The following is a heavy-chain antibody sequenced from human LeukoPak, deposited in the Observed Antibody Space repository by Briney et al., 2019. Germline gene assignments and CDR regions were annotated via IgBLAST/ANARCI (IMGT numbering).Heavy chain of an antibody. CDR1: GYTFTSYA. CDR2: INAGNGNT. Sequence: ASVKVSCKASGYTFTSYAMHWVRQAPGQRLEWMGWINAGNGNTKYSQKFQGRVTITRGTSASTAYMELSSLRSEDTAVYYCARSRGYSYGYPYYFDYWGQGTLVTVSS. J-gene: IGHJ4*02. D-gene: IGHD5-18*01. V-gene: IGHV1-3*01. CDR3: ARSRGYSYGYPYYFDY.